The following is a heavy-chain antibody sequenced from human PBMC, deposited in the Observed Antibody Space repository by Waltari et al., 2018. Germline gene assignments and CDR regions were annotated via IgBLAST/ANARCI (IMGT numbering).Heavy chain of an antibody. J-gene: IGHJ6*03. Sequence: QVQLVQSGAEVKKPGASVKVSCEASGYTFTGRYLHWVRQAPGQGLEWMGRIKPNGGVTDYAQKFQDRVTMTRDTSSSTAYMELSGLRSDDTAVYYCAREATHSYYYFLDVWGKGTTVTVSS. CDR3: AREATHSYYYFLDV. CDR1: GYTFTGRY. V-gene: IGHV1-2*06. CDR2: IKPNGGVT.